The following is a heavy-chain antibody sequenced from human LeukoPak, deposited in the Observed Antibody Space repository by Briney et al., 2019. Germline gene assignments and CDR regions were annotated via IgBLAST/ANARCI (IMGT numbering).Heavy chain of an antibody. D-gene: IGHD4-17*01. V-gene: IGHV3-7*05. CDR1: GFTFSDYY. J-gene: IGHJ4*02. CDR3: ATTGQLSF. CDR2: IKYDGSDK. Sequence: GGSLRLSCAASGFTFSDYYMSWIRQAPGKGLEWVANIKYDGSDKYYVDSVRGRFSISRDNAKNSLYLQMNSLRAEDTAVYYCATTGQLSFWGQGTLVTVSS.